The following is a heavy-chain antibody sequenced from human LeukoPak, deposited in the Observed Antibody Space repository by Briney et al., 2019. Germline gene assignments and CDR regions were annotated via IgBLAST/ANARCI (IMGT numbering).Heavy chain of an antibody. Sequence: GASVKVSCKASGYTFTSYDINWVRQATGQGLEWMGWMNPNSGNTGYAQKFQGRVTITRNTSISTAYMELSSLRSEDTAVYYCARDRGRGVITPRRFDYWGQGTLVTVSS. CDR1: GYTFTSYD. D-gene: IGHD3-10*01. J-gene: IGHJ4*02. V-gene: IGHV1-8*03. CDR2: MNPNSGNT. CDR3: ARDRGRGVITPRRFDY.